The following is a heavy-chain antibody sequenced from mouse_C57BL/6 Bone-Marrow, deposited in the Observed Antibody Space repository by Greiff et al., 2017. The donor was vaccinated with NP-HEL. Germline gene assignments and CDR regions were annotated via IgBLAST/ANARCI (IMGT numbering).Heavy chain of an antibody. D-gene: IGHD1-1*01. CDR2: IYPRSGNT. Sequence: LVESGAELARPGASVKLSCKASGYTFTSYGISWVKQRTGQGLEWIGEIYPRSGNTYYNEKFKGKATLTADKSSSTAYMELRSLTSEDSAVYFCARRGLGITTVVATNFDYWGQGTTLTVSS. CDR1: GYTFTSYG. V-gene: IGHV1-81*01. J-gene: IGHJ2*01. CDR3: ARRGLGITTVVATNFDY.